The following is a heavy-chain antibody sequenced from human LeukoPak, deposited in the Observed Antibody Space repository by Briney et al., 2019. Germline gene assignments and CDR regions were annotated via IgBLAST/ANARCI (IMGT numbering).Heavy chain of an antibody. CDR1: GFTFSSYW. CDR2: IKQDGSEK. D-gene: IGHD1-26*01. V-gene: IGHV3-7*01. Sequence: PGGSLRLSCAASGFTFSSYWMSWVRQAPGKGLEWVANIKQDGSEKYYVDSVKGRLTISRDNAKNSLYLQMNSLRAEDTAVYYCARHNYGSYFLGAFDIWGQGTMVTVSS. J-gene: IGHJ3*02. CDR3: ARHNYGSYFLGAFDI.